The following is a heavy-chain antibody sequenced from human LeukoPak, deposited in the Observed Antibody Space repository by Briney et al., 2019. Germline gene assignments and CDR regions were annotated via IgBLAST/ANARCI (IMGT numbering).Heavy chain of an antibody. V-gene: IGHV3-30*04. Sequence: PGGSLRLSCAASGFTFSSYAMHWVRQAPGKGLEWVAVISYDGSNKYYADSVKGRFTISRDNSKNTLYLQMNSLRAEDTAVYYCARLVGTVGNWFDPWGQGTLVTVSS. CDR3: ARLVGTVGNWFDP. J-gene: IGHJ5*02. CDR1: GFTFSSYA. CDR2: ISYDGSNK. D-gene: IGHD3-10*01.